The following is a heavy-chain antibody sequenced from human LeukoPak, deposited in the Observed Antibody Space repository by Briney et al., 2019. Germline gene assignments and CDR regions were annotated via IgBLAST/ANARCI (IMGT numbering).Heavy chain of an antibody. CDR2: ISSSSSTI. Sequence: GGSLRLSWAASGLTFSSYSMNWVRQAPGKGLEWVSYISSSSSTIYYADSVKGRFTISRDNAKNSLYLQMNSLRAEDTAVYHCAREEGYSSSSDYWGQGTLVTVSS. D-gene: IGHD6-6*01. CDR1: GLTFSSYS. CDR3: AREEGYSSSSDY. V-gene: IGHV3-48*01. J-gene: IGHJ4*02.